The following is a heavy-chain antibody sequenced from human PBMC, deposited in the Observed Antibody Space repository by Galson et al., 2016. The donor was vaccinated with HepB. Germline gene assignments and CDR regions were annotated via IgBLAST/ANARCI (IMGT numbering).Heavy chain of an antibody. J-gene: IGHJ5*02. Sequence: SLRLSCAASGFGFEDYAMHWVRQAPGKGLEWVSGLSWNSGRIGYADSVKGRFTISRDNAKSSLYLQMNSLRADDTALYYCARDTKSDILTGFSWLDLWGQGTLVTVST. V-gene: IGHV3-9*01. CDR2: LSWNSGRI. CDR1: GFGFEDYA. D-gene: IGHD3-9*01. CDR3: ARDTKSDILTGFSWLDL.